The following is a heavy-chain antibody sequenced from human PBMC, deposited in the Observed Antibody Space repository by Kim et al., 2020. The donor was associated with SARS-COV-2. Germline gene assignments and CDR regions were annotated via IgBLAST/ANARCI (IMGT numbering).Heavy chain of an antibody. D-gene: IGHD3-10*01. J-gene: IGHJ6*02. V-gene: IGHV3-11*01. CDR3: VREFGSGTYGMDV. Sequence: ADSVRARFTISRDNAKSSLFLQMNSRRAEDTAVYYCVREFGSGTYGMDVWGQGTTVTVSS.